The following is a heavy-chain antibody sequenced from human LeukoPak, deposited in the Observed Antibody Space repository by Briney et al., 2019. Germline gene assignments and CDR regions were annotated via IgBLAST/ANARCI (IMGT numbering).Heavy chain of an antibody. CDR3: AKGIDVDTAMPLDY. Sequence: GGSLRLSCAASGFTVSSNYMSWVRQAPGKGLEWVSAISGSGGSTYYADSVKGRFTISRDNSKNTLYLQMNSLRAEDTAVYYCAKGIDVDTAMPLDYWGQGTLVTVSS. D-gene: IGHD5-18*01. J-gene: IGHJ4*02. V-gene: IGHV3-23*01. CDR2: ISGSGGST. CDR1: GFTVSSNY.